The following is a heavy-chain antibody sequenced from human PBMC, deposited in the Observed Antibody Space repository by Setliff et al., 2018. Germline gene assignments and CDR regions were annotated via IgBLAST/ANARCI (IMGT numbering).Heavy chain of an antibody. V-gene: IGHV4-39*01. J-gene: IGHJ6*03. CDR1: GDSISSSSSY. CDR3: ARLSGFQYIDV. Sequence: SETLSLTCSVSGDSISSSSSYWGWIRQAPGKGLEWIGSISYSGNTFYNPSLKSRVTISVDTSKNQFSLKLSSVTAADTAVYYCARLSGFQYIDVWGKGTTVTVSS. CDR2: ISYSGNT. D-gene: IGHD3-3*01.